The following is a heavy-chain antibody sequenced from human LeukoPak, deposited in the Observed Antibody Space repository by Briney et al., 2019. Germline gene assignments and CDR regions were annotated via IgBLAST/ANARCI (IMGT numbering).Heavy chain of an antibody. CDR1: GFTFSSYG. Sequence: PGGSRRLSCAASGFTFSSYGMNWVRQAPGKGLEWVSYIRSSGSTIYYADSVKGRFTISRDNAKNSLYLQMNSLRAEDTAVYYCARGDTSGWSDYWGQGTLVTVSS. D-gene: IGHD6-19*01. V-gene: IGHV3-48*03. CDR3: ARGDTSGWSDY. J-gene: IGHJ4*02. CDR2: IRSSGSTI.